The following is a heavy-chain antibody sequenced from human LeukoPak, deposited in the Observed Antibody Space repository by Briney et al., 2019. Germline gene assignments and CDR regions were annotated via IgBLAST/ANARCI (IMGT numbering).Heavy chain of an antibody. V-gene: IGHV3-23*01. D-gene: IGHD1-1*01. J-gene: IGHJ1*01. Sequence: PGGSLRLSCAASGFTFNTYAMNWVRQAPGKGLEWVSGISGSGGRTYYAGSVKGRFGISRDNSKNTLDLQMNSLRAEDTAAYYCARAPWAGSPTSWGQGTLVTVSS. CDR1: GFTFNTYA. CDR3: ARAPWAGSPTS. CDR2: ISGSGGRT.